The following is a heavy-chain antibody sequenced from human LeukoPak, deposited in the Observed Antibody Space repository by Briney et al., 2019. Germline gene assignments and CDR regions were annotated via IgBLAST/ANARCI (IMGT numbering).Heavy chain of an antibody. CDR1: GGSFSGYY. J-gene: IGHJ3*02. V-gene: IGHV4-34*01. CDR2: INHSGST. CDR3: ARVLRRVRAFDI. Sequence: SETLSLTCAVYGGSFSGYYWSWIRQPPGKGLEWIGEINHSGSTNYNPSLKSRVAISVDTSKNQFSLKLSSVTAADTAVYYCARVLRRVRAFDIWGQGTMVTVSS. D-gene: IGHD2-21*01.